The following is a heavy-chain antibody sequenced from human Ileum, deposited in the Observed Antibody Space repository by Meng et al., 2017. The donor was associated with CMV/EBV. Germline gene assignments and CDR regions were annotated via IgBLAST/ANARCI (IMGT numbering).Heavy chain of an antibody. CDR1: GASISSSDYY. D-gene: IGHD3-22*01. CDR3: ARASYYDSSYFDN. Sequence: QWSAPGLVNPSQTLSLHFPVSGASISSSDYYWSWIRQPPGKGLELIGYIHYSGSTYYNPSLKSRVTISEDTSKNQFSLKLNSVTAADTAVYYCARASYYDSSYFDNWGQGTLVTVSS. CDR2: IHYSGST. J-gene: IGHJ4*02. V-gene: IGHV4-30-4*08.